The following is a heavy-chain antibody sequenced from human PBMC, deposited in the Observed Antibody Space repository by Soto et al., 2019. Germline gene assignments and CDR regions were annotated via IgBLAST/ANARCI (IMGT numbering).Heavy chain of an antibody. CDR2: IYPGDSDT. J-gene: IGHJ2*01. Sequence: PGESLKISCKGSGYSFTRYWIGWVRQMPGKGLEWMGIIYPGDSDTRYSPSFQGQVTISADKSISTAYLQWSSLKASDTAMYYCATHPSSPDWYFDLWGRGTLVTVSS. D-gene: IGHD6-13*01. CDR1: GYSFTRYW. CDR3: ATHPSSPDWYFDL. V-gene: IGHV5-51*01.